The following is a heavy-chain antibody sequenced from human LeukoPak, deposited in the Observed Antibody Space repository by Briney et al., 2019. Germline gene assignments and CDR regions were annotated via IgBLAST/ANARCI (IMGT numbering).Heavy chain of an antibody. V-gene: IGHV3-23*01. CDR3: AKTPPSGDYQFDY. Sequence: PGGSLRLSCAASGFTFSSYAMSWVRQAPGKGLEGVSAISGSGGSTYYADSVKGRFTISRDNSKNTLYLQKNSLRAEDTAVYYCAKTPPSGDYQFDYWGQGTLVTVSS. D-gene: IGHD4-17*01. CDR2: ISGSGGST. CDR1: GFTFSSYA. J-gene: IGHJ4*02.